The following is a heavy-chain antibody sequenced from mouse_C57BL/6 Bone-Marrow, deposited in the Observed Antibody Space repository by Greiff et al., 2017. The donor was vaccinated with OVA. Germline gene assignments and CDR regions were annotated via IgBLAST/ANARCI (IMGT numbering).Heavy chain of an antibody. CDR1: EYEFPSHD. D-gene: IGHD4-1*01. Sequence: VQLKESGGGLVQPGESLKLSCESNEYEFPSHDMSWVRKTPEKRLELVAAINSDGGSTYYPDTMERRFIISRDNTKKTQYLQMSSLRSEDTALYYCSRHSLTGTWFAYWGQGTLVTVSA. V-gene: IGHV5-2*01. CDR3: SRHSLTGTWFAY. CDR2: INSDGGST. J-gene: IGHJ3*01.